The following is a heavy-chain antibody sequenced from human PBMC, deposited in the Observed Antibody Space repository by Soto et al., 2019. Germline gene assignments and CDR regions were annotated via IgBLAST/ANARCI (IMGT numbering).Heavy chain of an antibody. CDR3: ARVPGTARWWDF. V-gene: IGHV3-30*03. Sequence: PGGSLRLSCAASGFTFSSYCMHWVRQAPGKGLEWVAVISSDGSNKYYADSVKGRFTISRDNARNSLYLQMNSLRAEDTAVYYCARVPGTARWWDFWGQGTLVTVSS. CDR1: GFTFSSYC. CDR2: ISSDGSNK. D-gene: IGHD2-15*01. J-gene: IGHJ4*02.